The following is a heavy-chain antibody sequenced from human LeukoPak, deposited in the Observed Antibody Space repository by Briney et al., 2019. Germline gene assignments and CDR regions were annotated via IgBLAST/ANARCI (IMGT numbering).Heavy chain of an antibody. CDR2: IIPILGIA. J-gene: IGHJ4*02. CDR1: GGTFSSYT. CDR3: ARDPGWSMAFGNFDY. D-gene: IGHD2-8*02. V-gene: IGHV1-69*04. Sequence: EASVKVSCKASGGTFSSYTISWVRQAPGQGLEWMGRIIPILGIANYAQKFQGRVTITADKSTSTAYMELSSLRSEDTAVYYCARDPGWSMAFGNFDYWGQGTLVTVSS.